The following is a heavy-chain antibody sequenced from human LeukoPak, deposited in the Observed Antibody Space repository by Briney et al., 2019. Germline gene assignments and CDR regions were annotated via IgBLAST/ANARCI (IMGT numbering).Heavy chain of an antibody. CDR3: ARDHGVYDSSGYYPEDFDY. Sequence: GGSLRLSCAASGFTFSSYEMNWVRQAPGKGLEWVSYISSSGSTIYYADSVKGRFTISRDNAENSLYLQMNSLRAEDTALYYCARDHGVYDSSGYYPEDFDYWGQGTLVTVSS. CDR1: GFTFSSYE. V-gene: IGHV3-48*03. CDR2: ISSSGSTI. J-gene: IGHJ4*02. D-gene: IGHD3-22*01.